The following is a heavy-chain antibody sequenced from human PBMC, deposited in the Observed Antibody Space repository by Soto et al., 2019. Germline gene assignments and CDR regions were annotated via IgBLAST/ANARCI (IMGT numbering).Heavy chain of an antibody. CDR2: FYWVYVK. Sequence: SGPTLVNPTQTLTLTCTFSGFSLSTSGVGVGWNRQPPGKALVWFAFFYWVYVKRYSLFLKSRLTITKDTSKNQVFLKLTNLALVDTATFYFAHRHYDYIWGSQASNWFDPWGQETLVTVSS. V-gene: IGHV2-5*02. J-gene: IGHJ5*02. CDR3: AHRHYDYIWGSQASNWFDP. CDR1: GFSLSTSGVG. D-gene: IGHD3-16*01.